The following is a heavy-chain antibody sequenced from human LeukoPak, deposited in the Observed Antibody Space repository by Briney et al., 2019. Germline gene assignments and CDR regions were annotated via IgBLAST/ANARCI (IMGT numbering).Heavy chain of an antibody. Sequence: PGGSLRLSCAASGFTFSSYGMHWVRQAPGKGLEWVAVISYDGSNKYYADSVKGRFTISRDNSKNTLHLQMNSLRAEDTAVYYCARDFEDCSSTSCYRFDPWGQGTLVTVSS. D-gene: IGHD2-2*01. CDR1: GFTFSSYG. V-gene: IGHV3-30*03. CDR3: ARDFEDCSSTSCYRFDP. CDR2: ISYDGSNK. J-gene: IGHJ5*02.